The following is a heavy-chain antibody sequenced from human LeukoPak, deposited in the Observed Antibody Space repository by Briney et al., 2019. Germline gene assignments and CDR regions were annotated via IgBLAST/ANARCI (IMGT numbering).Heavy chain of an antibody. D-gene: IGHD2-21*02. CDR1: GLTFSSYG. CDR2: ISGSGGRI. CDR3: AKDKAYCGGDCYSGEDGFDY. V-gene: IGHV3-23*01. Sequence: GGSLRLSCAASGLTFSSYGMSWVRQAPGKGLEWVSGISGSGGRIDYADSVKGRFTISRDNSKNTLYLRMNNLRAEDTAVYYCAKDKAYCGGDCYSGEDGFDYWGQGTLVTVSS. J-gene: IGHJ4*02.